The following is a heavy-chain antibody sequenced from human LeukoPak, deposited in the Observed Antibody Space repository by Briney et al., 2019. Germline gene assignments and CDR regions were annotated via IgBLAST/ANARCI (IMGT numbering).Heavy chain of an antibody. CDR1: GFTFSRYW. D-gene: IGHD3-22*01. CDR2: INSDGINT. V-gene: IGHV3-74*01. Sequence: GGSLRLSCAASGFTFSRYWMHWVRQAPGKGLVWVSRINSDGINTSYADSVKGRFTISRDNAKNTLNLQMNSLRAEDTAVYYCARDLGQYYDTSDNWFDPWGQGTLVTVSS. CDR3: ARDLGQYYDTSDNWFDP. J-gene: IGHJ5*02.